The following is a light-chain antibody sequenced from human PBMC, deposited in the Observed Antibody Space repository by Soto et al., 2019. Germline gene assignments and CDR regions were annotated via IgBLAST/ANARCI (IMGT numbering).Light chain of an antibody. CDR2: DAS. CDR3: QQFNSYPPTWT. V-gene: IGKV1-13*02. CDR1: QGISSA. Sequence: AIQLTQSPSSLSASVGDRVTITCRASQGISSALAWYQQKPGKAPKLLIYDASSLESGVPSRFSGNGSGKDFTLNISSLQPEDFATYYCQQFNSYPPTWTFGQGTKVEIK. J-gene: IGKJ1*01.